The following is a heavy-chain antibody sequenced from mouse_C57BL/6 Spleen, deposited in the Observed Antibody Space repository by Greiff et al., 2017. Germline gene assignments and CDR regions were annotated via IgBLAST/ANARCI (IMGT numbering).Heavy chain of an antibody. CDR3: ARSGTDWFAY. J-gene: IGHJ3*01. V-gene: IGHV5-17*01. CDR2: ISSGSSTI. CDR1: GFTFSDSG. Sequence: EVKVVESGGGLVKPGGSLKLSCAASGFTFSDSGMHWVRQAPEKGLEWVAYISSGSSTIYYADTVKGRFTLSRDNAKNTLFLQLTSLRSEDTAMYYCARSGTDWFAYWGQGTLVTVSA. D-gene: IGHD3-3*01.